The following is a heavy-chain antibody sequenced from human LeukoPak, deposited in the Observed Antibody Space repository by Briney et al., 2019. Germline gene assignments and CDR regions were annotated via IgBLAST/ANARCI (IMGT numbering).Heavy chain of an antibody. J-gene: IGHJ4*02. CDR1: GFTFSRHG. Sequence: GGSLRLSCAASGFTFSRHGMNWVRQAPGKGLEWVSGISPSGDILYYADSVKGRFTISRDNAKNTLYLQMNSLRAEDTALYHCARKGLGGELGGFDSWGQGTLVTVSS. D-gene: IGHD1-7*01. CDR3: ARKGLGGELGGFDS. V-gene: IGHV3-23*01. CDR2: ISPSGDIL.